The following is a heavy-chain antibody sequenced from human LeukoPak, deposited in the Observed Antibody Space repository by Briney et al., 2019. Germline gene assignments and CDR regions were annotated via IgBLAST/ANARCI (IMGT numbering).Heavy chain of an antibody. CDR3: ARAQDRGYCSGGSCYAPHFNYYYYYMDV. Sequence: ASVRVSCKASGGTFSSYAISWVRQAPGQGLEWMGGIIPIFGTANYAQKFQGRVTITTDESTSTAYMELSSLRSEDTAVYYCARAQDRGYCSGGSCYAPHFNYYYYYMDVWGKGTTVTVSS. D-gene: IGHD2-15*01. V-gene: IGHV1-69*05. CDR2: IIPIFGTA. J-gene: IGHJ6*03. CDR1: GGTFSSYA.